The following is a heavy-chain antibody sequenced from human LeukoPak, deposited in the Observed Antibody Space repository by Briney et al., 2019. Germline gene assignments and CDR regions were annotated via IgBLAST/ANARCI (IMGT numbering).Heavy chain of an antibody. J-gene: IGHJ4*02. D-gene: IGHD3-3*01. CDR1: GYTFTSYD. V-gene: IGHV1-8*01. Sequence: GASVKVSCKASGYTFTSYDINWVRQATGQGVEWMGWMNPNSGNTGYAQKFQGRVTMTRNTSISTAYMELSSLRSEDTAVYYCARGFMGITTYYFDYWGQGTLVTVSS. CDR3: ARGFMGITTYYFDY. CDR2: MNPNSGNT.